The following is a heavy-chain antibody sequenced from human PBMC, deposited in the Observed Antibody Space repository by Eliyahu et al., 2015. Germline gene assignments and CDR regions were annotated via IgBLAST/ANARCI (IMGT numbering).Heavy chain of an antibody. J-gene: IGHJ3*02. Sequence: EVQLVQSGGEVKKPGESLKISCKGSGYPFSDYWIGWVRQMPGKGLEWMGIIYPGDFNTRYSPSFQGQVTISVDKSISTAYLEWSSLKASDTAMYYCARVGLSMVMTTTAFDIWGQGTLVTVSS. V-gene: IGHV5-51*03. CDR3: ARVGLSMVMTTTAFDI. CDR2: IYPGDFNT. D-gene: IGHD2/OR15-2a*01. CDR1: GYPFSDYW.